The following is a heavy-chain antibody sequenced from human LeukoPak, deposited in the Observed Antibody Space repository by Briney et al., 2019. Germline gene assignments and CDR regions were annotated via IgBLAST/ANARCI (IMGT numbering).Heavy chain of an antibody. CDR2: ISGGSGNI. V-gene: IGHV3-23*01. J-gene: IGHJ4*02. CDR3: AKEVTSGDYGPFDY. Sequence: GGSLRLSCSVSGFTFSNYAMHWVRQAPGKGLEWVSLISGGSGNIYYVDSVKGRFTISRDNSKNTLYVQMTSLRAEDTAVYYCAKEVTSGDYGPFDYWGQGTLVTVSS. CDR1: GFTFSNYA. D-gene: IGHD4-17*01.